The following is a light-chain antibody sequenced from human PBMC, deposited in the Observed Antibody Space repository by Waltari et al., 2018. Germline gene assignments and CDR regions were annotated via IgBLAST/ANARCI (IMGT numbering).Light chain of an antibody. CDR2: RDM. CDR1: NNNVGNQG. CDR3: SAWDISLNVHV. V-gene: IGLV10-54*04. Sequence: QAGLTQPPSVSKGLRQTATLTCTGNNNNVGNQGAAWLQHHQGHPPKPRSYRDMNRPSGISERFSASRSGNTASLTITGLQPEDEADYYCSAWDISLNVHVFGTGTKVTVL. J-gene: IGLJ1*01.